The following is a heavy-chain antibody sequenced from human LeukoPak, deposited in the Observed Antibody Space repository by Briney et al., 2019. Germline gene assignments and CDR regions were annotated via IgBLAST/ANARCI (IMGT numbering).Heavy chain of an antibody. V-gene: IGHV1-2*02. CDR3: AREAHLTGHAFDI. CDR2: INPSSGGT. Sequence: GASVKVSCKASGYTFTGYYVHWVRQAPGQGLEWMGWINPSSGGTNYAQKFQGRVTMTGDTSISTAYMELSRLRSDDTAVYYCAREAHLTGHAFDIWGQGTMVTVSS. D-gene: IGHD3-9*01. CDR1: GYTFTGYY. J-gene: IGHJ3*02.